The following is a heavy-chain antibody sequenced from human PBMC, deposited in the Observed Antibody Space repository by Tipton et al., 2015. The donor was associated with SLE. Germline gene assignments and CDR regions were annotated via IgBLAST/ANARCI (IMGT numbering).Heavy chain of an antibody. J-gene: IGHJ5*02. Sequence: LRLSCTVSGGSISSGGYYWSWIRQHPGKGLEWIGYIYYSGSTYYNPSLKSRVTISVDTSKNQFSLKLSSVTVADTAVYYCARESPVAGTDNWLDPWGPGILVTVSS. V-gene: IGHV4-31*03. CDR3: ARESPVAGTDNWLDP. CDR2: IYYSGST. D-gene: IGHD6-19*01. CDR1: GGSISSGGYY.